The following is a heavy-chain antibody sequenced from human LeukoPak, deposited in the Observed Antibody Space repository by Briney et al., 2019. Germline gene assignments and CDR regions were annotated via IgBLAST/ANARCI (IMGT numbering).Heavy chain of an antibody. V-gene: IGHV3-74*01. CDR1: GFTFSNYW. D-gene: IGHD2-2*01. CDR3: VRDYQFIQEV. Sequence: GGSLRLSCVASGFTFSNYWMLWVRQAPGKGLMWVSLISTDGKSTRYAESVKGRFTISRANAKNALYLQMDILRVEDTALYFCVRDYQFIQEVWGQGTTVTVSS. J-gene: IGHJ6*02. CDR2: ISTDGKST.